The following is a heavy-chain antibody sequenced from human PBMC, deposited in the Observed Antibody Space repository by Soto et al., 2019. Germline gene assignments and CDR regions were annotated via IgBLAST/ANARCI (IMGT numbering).Heavy chain of an antibody. Sequence: ASETLSLTCTVSGGSISSYYWSWIRQPPGKGLGWIGYIYYSGSTNYNPSLKSRVTISVDTSKNQFSLKLSSVTAADTAVYYCASRGYCSGGSCYSTGGPNYMDVWGKGTTVTVSS. V-gene: IGHV4-59*08. CDR1: GGSISSYY. CDR3: ASRGYCSGGSCYSTGGPNYMDV. D-gene: IGHD2-15*01. J-gene: IGHJ6*03. CDR2: IYYSGST.